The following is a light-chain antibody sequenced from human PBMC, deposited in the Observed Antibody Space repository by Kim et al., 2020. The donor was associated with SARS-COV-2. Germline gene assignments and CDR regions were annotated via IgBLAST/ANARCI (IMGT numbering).Light chain of an antibody. CDR1: KLGDKY. Sequence: SYELTQPPSVSVSPGQTASITCSGDKLGDKYACWYQQKPGQSPVLVIYQDSKRPSGIPERFSGSNSGNTATLTISGTQAMVEADYYCQAWDSSTAIFGTGTKVTVL. CDR2: QDS. V-gene: IGLV3-1*01. CDR3: QAWDSSTAI. J-gene: IGLJ1*01.